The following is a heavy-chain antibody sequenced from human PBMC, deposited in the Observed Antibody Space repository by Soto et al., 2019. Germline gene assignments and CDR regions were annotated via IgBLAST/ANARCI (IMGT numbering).Heavy chain of an antibody. CDR1: GFTVSSFY. Sequence: EVQLVESGGGLVQPGGSLRLSCAASGFTVSSFYMTWVRQAPGTGLQWVAVISSGGSTYYAASVTGRFTISRDNSKNTLYLEMNSMRAEDTAVYYCERDTFGGAYDFLHGGQGTLVTVSS. D-gene: IGHD3-3*01. V-gene: IGHV3-66*01. J-gene: IGHJ4*02. CDR2: ISSGGST. CDR3: ERDTFGGAYDFLH.